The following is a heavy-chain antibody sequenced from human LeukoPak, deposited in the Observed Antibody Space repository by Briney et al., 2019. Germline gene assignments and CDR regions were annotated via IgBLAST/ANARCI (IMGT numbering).Heavy chain of an antibody. D-gene: IGHD1-26*01. Sequence: SETLSLTCAVYGGSFSGYYWTWIRQPPGKGLEWIGEINHSGSTNYNPSLKSRVTISVDTSKNQLSLKLSSVTAADTAVYYCARVDATNLDWFDPWGQGTLVTVSS. CDR2: INHSGST. J-gene: IGHJ5*02. V-gene: IGHV4-34*01. CDR3: ARVDATNLDWFDP. CDR1: GGSFSGYY.